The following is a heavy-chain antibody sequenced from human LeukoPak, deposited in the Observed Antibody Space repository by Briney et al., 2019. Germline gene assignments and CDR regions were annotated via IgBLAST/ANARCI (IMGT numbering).Heavy chain of an antibody. CDR3: ARLSSLDAFDI. Sequence: SETLSLTCTVSGGSISSSSYFWGWIRQPPGRGLEWIGNTYYSGSTYYNPSLKSRVTISVDTSKNQFSLKLSSVTAADTAVYYCARLSSLDAFDIWGQGTMVTVSS. J-gene: IGHJ3*02. CDR2: TYYSGST. V-gene: IGHV4-39*01. CDR1: GGSISSSSYF.